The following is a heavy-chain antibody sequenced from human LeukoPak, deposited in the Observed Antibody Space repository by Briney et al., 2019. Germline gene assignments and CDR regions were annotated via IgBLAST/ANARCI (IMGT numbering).Heavy chain of an antibody. V-gene: IGHV1-3*01. CDR2: INAGNGNT. D-gene: IGHD6-13*01. CDR3: ARGFSGAAAGVDY. CDR1: GYTFTSYA. Sequence: ASVRVSCKASGYTFTSYAMHWVRQAPGQRLEWMGWINAGNGNTKYSQKFQGRVTITRDTSASTAYMELSSLRSEDTAVYYCARGFSGAAAGVDYWGQGTLVTVSS. J-gene: IGHJ4*02.